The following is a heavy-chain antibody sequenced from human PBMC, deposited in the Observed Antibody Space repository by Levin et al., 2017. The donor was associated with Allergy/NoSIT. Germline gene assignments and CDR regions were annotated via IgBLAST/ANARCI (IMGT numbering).Heavy chain of an antibody. J-gene: IGHJ6*02. CDR2: FDPEDGET. CDR1: GYTLTELS. CDR3: ATSDATYYYYYGMDV. V-gene: IGHV1-24*01. Sequence: ASVKVSCKVSGYTLTELSMHWVRQAPGKGLEWMGGFDPEDGETIYAQKFQGRVTMTEDTSTDTAYIELSSLRSEDTAVYYCATSDATYYYYYGMDVWGQGTTVTVSS. D-gene: IGHD2-2*01.